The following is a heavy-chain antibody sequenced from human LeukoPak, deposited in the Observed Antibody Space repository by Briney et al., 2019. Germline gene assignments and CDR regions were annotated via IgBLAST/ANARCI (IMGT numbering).Heavy chain of an antibody. J-gene: IGHJ4*02. Sequence: SETLSLTCTVSGYSISSSYYWSWIRQPPGKGLEWIGYIYYSGSTNYNPSLKSRVTISVDTSKNQFSLKLSSVTAADTAMYYCARAGTFGSGSFYLDYWGQGTLVTVSS. D-gene: IGHD3-10*01. V-gene: IGHV4-61*01. CDR2: IYYSGST. CDR1: GYSISSSYY. CDR3: ARAGTFGSGSFYLDY.